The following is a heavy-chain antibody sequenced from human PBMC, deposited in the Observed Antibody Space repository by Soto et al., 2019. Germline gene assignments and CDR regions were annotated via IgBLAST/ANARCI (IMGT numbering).Heavy chain of an antibody. CDR3: ARDNASTMVRGVIRYYYGMDV. CDR1: GFTFSSYG. V-gene: IGHV3-33*01. D-gene: IGHD3-10*01. CDR2: IWYDGSNK. J-gene: IGHJ6*02. Sequence: PGGSLRLSCAASGFTFSSYGMHWVRQAPGKGLEWVAVIWYDGSNKYYADSVKGRFTISRDNSKNTLYLQMNSLRAKDTAVYYCARDNASTMVRGVIRYYYGMDVWGHGTTVTVSS.